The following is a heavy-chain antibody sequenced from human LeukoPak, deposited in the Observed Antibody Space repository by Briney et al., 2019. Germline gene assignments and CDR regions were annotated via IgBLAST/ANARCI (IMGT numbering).Heavy chain of an antibody. V-gene: IGHV3-66*02. Sequence: GGSLRLSCAASGFTVSSNYMSWVRQAPGKGLEWVSVIYSGGSTYYADSVKGRFTISRDNSKNTLYLQMNSQRAEDTAVYYCARDRSSGWYDFDYWGQGTLVTVSS. CDR1: GFTVSSNY. J-gene: IGHJ4*02. CDR3: ARDRSSGWYDFDY. D-gene: IGHD6-19*01. CDR2: IYSGGST.